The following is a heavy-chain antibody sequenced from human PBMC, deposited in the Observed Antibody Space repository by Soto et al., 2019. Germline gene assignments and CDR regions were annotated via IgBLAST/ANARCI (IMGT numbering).Heavy chain of an antibody. CDR3: ARGGFYDFWSGYSLLQIKYGMDV. V-gene: IGHV3-30-3*01. D-gene: IGHD3-3*01. CDR1: GFTFSTYA. CDR2: ISYDGSNN. Sequence: GWSLRLSCAASGFTFSTYAMHWVRQAPGKGLAWVALISYDGSNNYYADSVKGRFTISRDNSKNTLYLQMNSLRAEDTAVYYCARGGFYDFWSGYSLLQIKYGMDVWGQGTTVTVSS. J-gene: IGHJ6*02.